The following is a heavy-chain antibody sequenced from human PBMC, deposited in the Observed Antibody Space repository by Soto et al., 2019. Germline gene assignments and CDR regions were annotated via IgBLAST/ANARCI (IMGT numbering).Heavy chain of an antibody. J-gene: IGHJ6*02. V-gene: IGHV4-4*02. Sequence: QVQLQASGPGLVKPSGTLSLTCAVSGDSISSSNWWSWVRQPPGKGLEWIGEIYHSGSTNHNPSHKSRVTISVDKSKHQFSLKLISGTTAGTAVYYCASERGDCADSYYGMDFWGQGTTVTFAS. CDR1: GDSISSSNW. D-gene: IGHD2-21*02. CDR2: IYHSGST. CDR3: ASERGDCADSYYGMDF.